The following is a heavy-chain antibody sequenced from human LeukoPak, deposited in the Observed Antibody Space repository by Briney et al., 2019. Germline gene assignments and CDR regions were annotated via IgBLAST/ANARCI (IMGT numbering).Heavy chain of an antibody. CDR3: ARGYQLGSYPWFDP. D-gene: IGHD2-2*01. V-gene: IGHV4-34*01. J-gene: IGHJ5*02. CDR2: INHSGST. Sequence: SETLSLTCAVYGGSLSGYYWSWIRQPPGKGLEWIGEINHSGSTNYNPSLKSRVTISVDTSKNQFSLKLSSVTAADTAVYYCARGYQLGSYPWFDPWGQGTLVTVSS. CDR1: GGSLSGYY.